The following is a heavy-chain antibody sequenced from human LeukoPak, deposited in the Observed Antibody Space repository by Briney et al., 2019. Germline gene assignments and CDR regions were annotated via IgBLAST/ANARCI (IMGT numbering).Heavy chain of an antibody. D-gene: IGHD3-22*01. Sequence: ASVKVPCKASGYTFTGYYMHWVRQAPGQGLEWMGWINPNSGGTNYAQKFQGRATMTRDTSISTAYMELSRLRSDDTAVYYCARGPNHYYDSSGYYYWGQGTLVTVSS. CDR2: INPNSGGT. V-gene: IGHV1-2*02. CDR1: GYTFTGYY. CDR3: ARGPNHYYDSSGYYY. J-gene: IGHJ4*02.